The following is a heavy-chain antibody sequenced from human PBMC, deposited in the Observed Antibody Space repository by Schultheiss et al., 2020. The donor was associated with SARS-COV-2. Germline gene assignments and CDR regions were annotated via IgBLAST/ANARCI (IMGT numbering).Heavy chain of an antibody. V-gene: IGHV1-2*04. CDR2: INPNSGGT. J-gene: IGHJ6*02. CDR1: GYTFTVHY. D-gene: IGHD1-26*01. Sequence: ASVKVSCTTSGYTFTVHYMHWVRQAPGQGLEWMGWINPNSGGTNYAQKFQGWVTMTRDTSLSTAYMYLRRLRSDDTAVYYCARDGASYYYGMDVWGQGTTVTVSS. CDR3: ARDGASYYYGMDV.